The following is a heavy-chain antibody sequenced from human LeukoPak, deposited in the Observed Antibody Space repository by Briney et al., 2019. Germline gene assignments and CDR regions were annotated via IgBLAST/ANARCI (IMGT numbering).Heavy chain of an antibody. J-gene: IGHJ4*02. V-gene: IGHV4-34*01. CDR3: ARPHGSGSYYKRWFGY. Sequence: PGGSLRLSCTASGFTFSSYAMSWIRQPPGKGLEWIGEINHSGSTNYNPSLKSRVTISVDTSKNQFSLKLSSVTAADTAVYYCARPHGSGSYYKRWFGYWGQGTLVTVSS. CDR1: GFTFSSYA. D-gene: IGHD3-10*01. CDR2: INHSGST.